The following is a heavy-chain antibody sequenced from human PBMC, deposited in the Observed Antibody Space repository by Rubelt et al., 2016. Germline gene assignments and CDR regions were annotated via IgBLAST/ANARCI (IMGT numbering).Heavy chain of an antibody. CDR3: ARGEGAVAGRGYYFDY. CDR2: ITHSGST. J-gene: IGHJ4*02. CDR1: GGSFSGYF. V-gene: IGHV4-34*01. Sequence: QVQLQQWGAGLLKPSETLSLTCGVYGGSFSGYFWSWIRQSPGTGLEWIGEITHSGSTTYNPSLKSRVTISVDTSKDQFSRKRSYVTAADTAVYYCARGEGAVAGRGYYFDYWGQGTLVTVSS. D-gene: IGHD6-19*01.